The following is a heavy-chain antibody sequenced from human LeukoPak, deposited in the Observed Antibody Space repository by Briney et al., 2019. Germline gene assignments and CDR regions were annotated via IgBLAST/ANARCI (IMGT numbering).Heavy chain of an antibody. Sequence: PGGSLRLSCAASGFTFSSYAMSWVRQAPGKGLEWVSAISGSGGSTYYADSVKGRFTISRDNSKNTLYLQMNSLRAEDTAVYYCARGAAITMIVVVIRYYFAYWGQGTLVTVSS. V-gene: IGHV3-23*01. CDR3: ARGAAITMIVVVIRYYFAY. CDR2: ISGSGGST. CDR1: GFTFSSYA. J-gene: IGHJ4*02. D-gene: IGHD3-22*01.